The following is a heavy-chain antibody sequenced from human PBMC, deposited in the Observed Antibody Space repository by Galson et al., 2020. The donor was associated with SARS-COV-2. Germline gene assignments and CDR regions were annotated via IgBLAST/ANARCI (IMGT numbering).Heavy chain of an antibody. CDR2: MNPNSGNT. CDR1: GYTFTSYD. Sequence: ASVTVSCKASGYTFTSYDINWVRQATGQGLEWMGWMNPNSGNTGYAQKFQGRVTMTRNTSISTAYMELSSLRSEDTAVYYCARGRRKVTILVVVAATTYYMDVWGKVTTATVSS. D-gene: IGHD2-15*01. CDR3: ARGRRKVTILVVVAATTYYMDV. J-gene: IGHJ6*03. V-gene: IGHV1-8*01.